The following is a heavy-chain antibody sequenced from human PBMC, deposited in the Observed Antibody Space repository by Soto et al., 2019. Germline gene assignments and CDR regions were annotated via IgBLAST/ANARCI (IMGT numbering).Heavy chain of an antibody. V-gene: IGHV4-39*01. CDR2: IYYRGNT. Sequence: SETLSLTCSVSGDSINSDNYYWGWIRQTPGKGLEWIGSIYYRGNTYYNPSLKTRVTISLDKSKSQFSLKLNSVTAADSAVYFCARLEGLATISYYFDYWGQGTLVTVSS. J-gene: IGHJ4*02. D-gene: IGHD3-9*01. CDR1: GDSINSDNYY. CDR3: ARLEGLATISYYFDY.